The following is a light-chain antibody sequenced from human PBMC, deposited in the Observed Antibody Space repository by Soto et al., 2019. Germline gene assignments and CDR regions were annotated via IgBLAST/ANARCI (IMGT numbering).Light chain of an antibody. V-gene: IGKV1-5*01. J-gene: IGKJ1*01. Sequence: DIQMTQSPSTLSASVGDRVTITCRASQSISTRLAWYQQKPGKAPKLLIYDASSLESGVPSRFSGSASGTEFTLTISSLQPDDFATYYCQQYNSYSGTFGQGTKVDIK. CDR1: QSISTR. CDR3: QQYNSYSGT. CDR2: DAS.